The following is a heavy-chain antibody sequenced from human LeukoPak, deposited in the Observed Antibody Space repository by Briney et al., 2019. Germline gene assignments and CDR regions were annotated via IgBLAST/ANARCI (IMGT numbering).Heavy chain of an antibody. V-gene: IGHV3-9*01. J-gene: IGHJ4*02. CDR2: ISWNSGSI. D-gene: IGHD5-18*01. CDR1: GFTFDDYA. Sequence: GGSLRLSCAASGFTFDDYAMHWVRQAPGKGLEWVSGISWNSGSIGYADSVKGRFTISRDNAKTSLYLQMNSLRAEDTAVYYCARDLSGVTGYTYGRGIDYWGQGTLVTVSS. CDR3: ARDLSGVTGYTYGRGIDY.